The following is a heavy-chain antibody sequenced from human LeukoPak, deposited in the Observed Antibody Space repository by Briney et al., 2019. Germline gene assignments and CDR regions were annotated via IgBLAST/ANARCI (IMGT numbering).Heavy chain of an antibody. CDR3: AEGARITETTVAPVV. V-gene: IGHV3-23*01. J-gene: IGHJ6*01. D-gene: IGHD1-7*01. CDR1: GFIFSSYA. Sequence: GASLRLSCAASGFIFSSYAMTWVRQAPGKGLEWVSVSGSGDNTFYADSVKGRFTISRDNSKNTLYLQIKNLRAEDTAVYYCAEGARITETTVAPVVWGRGTTVTVSS. CDR2: SGSGDNT.